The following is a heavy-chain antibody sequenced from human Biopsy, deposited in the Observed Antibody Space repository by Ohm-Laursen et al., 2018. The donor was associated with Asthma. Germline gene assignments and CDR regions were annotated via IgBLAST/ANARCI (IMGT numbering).Heavy chain of an antibody. CDR3: ASGPEWYGLDV. V-gene: IGHV4-61*05. Sequence: TLSLTWTVSGGSISNSNYYWGWIRQPPGKGLESIGHVYYSGSTNYNPSLKSRVTISIDASKNQFSLKLTSVTAADTAVYYCASGPEWYGLDVWGQGTTVTVSS. CDR1: GGSISNSNYY. J-gene: IGHJ6*02. CDR2: VYYSGST. D-gene: IGHD3-3*01.